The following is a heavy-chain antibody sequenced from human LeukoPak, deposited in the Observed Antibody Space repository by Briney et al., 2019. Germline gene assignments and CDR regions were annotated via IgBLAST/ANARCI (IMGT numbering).Heavy chain of an antibody. D-gene: IGHD6-19*01. V-gene: IGHV3-30-3*01. Sequence: PGRSLRLSCAASGFTFSSYAMHWVRQAPGKRLEWVAVISYDGSNKYYAASVKGRFTISRDNSKNTLYLQMNSLRAEDTAVYYCARDRYSSGWNWFDPWGQGTLVTVSS. J-gene: IGHJ5*02. CDR2: ISYDGSNK. CDR1: GFTFSSYA. CDR3: ARDRYSSGWNWFDP.